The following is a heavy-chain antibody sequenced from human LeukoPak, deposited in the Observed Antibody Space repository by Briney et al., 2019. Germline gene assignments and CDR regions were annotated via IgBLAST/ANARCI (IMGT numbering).Heavy chain of an antibody. CDR2: INPNSGGT. V-gene: IGHV1-2*02. D-gene: IGHD3-10*01. J-gene: IGHJ6*03. CDR3: AREELAYGSGSYGNYYYYYYMDV. Sequence: ASVKVSCKASGYTFTGYYMHWVRQAPGQGLEWMGWINPNSGGTNYAQKFQGRVTMTRDTSISIAYMELSRLRSDDTAVYYCAREELAYGSGSYGNYYYYYYMDVWGKGTTVTVSS. CDR1: GYTFTGYY.